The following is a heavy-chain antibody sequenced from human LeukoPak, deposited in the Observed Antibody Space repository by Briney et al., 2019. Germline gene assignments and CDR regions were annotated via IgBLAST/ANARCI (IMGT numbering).Heavy chain of an antibody. CDR1: GFTFSSYE. V-gene: IGHV3-48*03. CDR2: ISSSGSTI. CDR3: AREGGGGWSDY. D-gene: IGHD6-19*01. J-gene: IGHJ4*02. Sequence: GGSLRLSCAASGFTFSSYEMNWVRQAPGKGLEWVSYISSSGSTIYYADSVKGRFTISRDNAKNSLYLQMNSLRAEDTAVYYCAREGGGGWSDYWGQGTLVTVSS.